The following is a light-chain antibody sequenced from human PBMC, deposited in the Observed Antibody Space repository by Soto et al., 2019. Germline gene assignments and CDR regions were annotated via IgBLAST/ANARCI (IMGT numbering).Light chain of an antibody. Sequence: ERVMTQSPATLSVSPGERATLSCRASQSISSNLAWYQQKPGQAPRLLIYGASTRATGIPARFSGSGSGTEFTLTISSLQSEDFAVYYCQQYNNWPFTFGPGTKVDL. CDR1: QSISSN. J-gene: IGKJ3*01. CDR3: QQYNNWPFT. V-gene: IGKV3-15*01. CDR2: GAS.